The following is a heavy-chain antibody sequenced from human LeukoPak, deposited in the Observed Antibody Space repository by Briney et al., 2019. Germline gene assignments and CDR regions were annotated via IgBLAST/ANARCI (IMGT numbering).Heavy chain of an antibody. CDR3: ARLPYYYDSSGYYYVGAFDI. J-gene: IGHJ3*02. Sequence: GGSLRLSCAASGFTFSSYWMSWVRQAPGKGLEWVANIKQDGSEKYYVDSVKGRFTISRDNAKNSLYLQMNSLRAEDTAVYYCARLPYYYDSSGYYYVGAFDIWGQGTMVTVSS. D-gene: IGHD3-22*01. V-gene: IGHV3-7*01. CDR2: IKQDGSEK. CDR1: GFTFSSYW.